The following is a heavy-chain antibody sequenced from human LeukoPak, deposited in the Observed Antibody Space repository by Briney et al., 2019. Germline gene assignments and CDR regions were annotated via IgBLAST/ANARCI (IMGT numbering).Heavy chain of an antibody. CDR2: ISAYNGNT. J-gene: IGHJ4*02. CDR3: ARLGEGIYGSGSSSWYFGY. V-gene: IGHV1-18*04. CDR1: GYTFTSYG. Sequence: GASVKVSCKASGYTFTSYGISWVRQAPGQGLEWMGWISAYNGNTNHAQKLQGRVTMTTDTSTSTAYMELRSLRSDDTAVYYCARLGEGIYGSGSSSWYFGYWGQGTLVTVSS. D-gene: IGHD3-10*01.